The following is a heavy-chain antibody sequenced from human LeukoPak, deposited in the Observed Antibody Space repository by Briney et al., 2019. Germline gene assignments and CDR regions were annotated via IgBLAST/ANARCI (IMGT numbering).Heavy chain of an antibody. Sequence: ASVRVSCKASGYTFTNYDINWVRQAPGQGIEWMGWVTPSSGNTGYAQKFQGRVTMTRDMSASTVYMELSSLRSQDTAVYYCARGSGSYYSDLFDYWGQGTLVTVSS. CDR3: ARGSGSYYSDLFDY. D-gene: IGHD3-10*01. CDR1: GYTFTNYD. J-gene: IGHJ4*02. CDR2: VTPSSGNT. V-gene: IGHV1-8*02.